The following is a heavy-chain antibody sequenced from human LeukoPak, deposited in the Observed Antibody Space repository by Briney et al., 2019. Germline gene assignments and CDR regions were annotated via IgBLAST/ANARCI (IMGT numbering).Heavy chain of an antibody. D-gene: IGHD1-26*01. V-gene: IGHV1-8*01. J-gene: IGHJ4*02. Sequence: GASVKVSCKASGYTFTSYDINWVRQATGQGLEWMGWMNPNSGNTGYAQKFQGRVTMTRNTSISTAYMELSSLRSEDTAVYYCARVPIRGPSGCYFGTRRYYFDYWGQGTLVTVSS. CDR2: MNPNSGNT. CDR3: ARVPIRGPSGCYFGTRRYYFDY. CDR1: GYTFTSYD.